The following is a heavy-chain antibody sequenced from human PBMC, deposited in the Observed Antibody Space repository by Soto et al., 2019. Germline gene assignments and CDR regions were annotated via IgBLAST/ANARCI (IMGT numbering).Heavy chain of an antibody. V-gene: IGHV4-30-4*01. J-gene: IGHJ5*02. CDR2: IYYSGST. CDR1: CGSISSGDYY. Sequence: PSETLAITCTVSCGSISSGDYYWSWIRQPPGKGLEWIGYIYYSGSTYYNPSLKSRVTISVDTSKNQFSLKLSSVTAADTAVYYCARDFRRNWFDPWGQGTLVTVSS. CDR3: ARDFRRNWFDP.